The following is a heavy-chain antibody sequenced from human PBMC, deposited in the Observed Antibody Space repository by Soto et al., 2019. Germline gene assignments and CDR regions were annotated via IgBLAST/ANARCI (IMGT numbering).Heavy chain of an antibody. CDR2: IYPGDSDT. J-gene: IGHJ1*01. CDR3: ARLGLYSSGWPETEYFQH. CDR1: GYSFTSYW. V-gene: IGHV5-51*01. Sequence: GESLKISCKGSGYSFTSYWIGWVRQMPGKGLEWMGIIYPGDSDTRYSPSFQGQVTISADKSISTAYLQWSSLKASDTAMYYCARLGLYSSGWPETEYFQHWGQGTLVTVSS. D-gene: IGHD6-19*01.